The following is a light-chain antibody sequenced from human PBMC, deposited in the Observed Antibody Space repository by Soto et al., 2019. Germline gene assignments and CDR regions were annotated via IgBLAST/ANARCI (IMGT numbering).Light chain of an antibody. V-gene: IGLV7-43*01. CDR2: STD. J-gene: IGLJ2*01. CDR1: TGTVTSGHY. Sequence: QAVVTQEPSLTVSPGGTVTLTCASSTGTVTSGHYPNWLQQKPGQAPRALIYSTDTRHSWTPARFSGSLLGGKAALTLSGVQPEDDADYYCLLYYGGAVVFGGGTKLTVL. CDR3: LLYYGGAVV.